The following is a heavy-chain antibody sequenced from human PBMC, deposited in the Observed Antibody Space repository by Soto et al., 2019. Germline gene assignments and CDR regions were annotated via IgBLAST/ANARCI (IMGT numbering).Heavy chain of an antibody. CDR2: IYTSGST. V-gene: IGHV4-4*07. CDR1: GGSISSYY. CDR3: ARGERFHDAFDI. J-gene: IGHJ3*02. D-gene: IGHD3-3*01. Sequence: KTSETLSLTCTVSGGSISSYYWSWIRQPAGKGLEWIGRIYTSGSTNYNPSLKSRVTMSVDTSENQFSLKLSSVTAADTAVYYCARGERFHDAFDIWGQGTMVTVSS.